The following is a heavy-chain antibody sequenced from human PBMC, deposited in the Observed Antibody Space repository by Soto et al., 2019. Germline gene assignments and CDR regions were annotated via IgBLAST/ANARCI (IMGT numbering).Heavy chain of an antibody. V-gene: IGHV5-51*01. D-gene: IGHD6-13*01. CDR1: GYSFTSYW. Sequence: GESLKISCKGSGYSFTSYWIGWVRQMPGKGLEWMGIIYPGDSDTRYSPSFQGQVTISADKSISTAYLQWSSLKASDTAMYYCVRSSGDGKHCYCMEVSKRRTTVSVSS. CDR3: VRSSGDGKHCYCMEV. CDR2: IYPGDSDT. J-gene: IGHJ6*01.